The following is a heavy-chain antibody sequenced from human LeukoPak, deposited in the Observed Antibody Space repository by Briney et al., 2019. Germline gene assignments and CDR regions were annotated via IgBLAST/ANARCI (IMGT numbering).Heavy chain of an antibody. CDR3: ARGDSGGMDY. J-gene: IGHJ4*02. Sequence: GGSLRLSCAASGFTFSSYAMHWVRQAPGKGLEWVAVTSSDGNIKYYADSVKGRFTISRDNANNSLYLQMNSLRAEDTTVYYCARGDSGGMDYWGQGTLVTVSS. D-gene: IGHD3-16*01. CDR2: TSSDGNIK. CDR1: GFTFSSYA. V-gene: IGHV3-30-3*01.